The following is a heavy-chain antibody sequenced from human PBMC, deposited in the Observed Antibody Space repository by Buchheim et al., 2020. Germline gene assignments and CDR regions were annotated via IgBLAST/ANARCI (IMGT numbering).Heavy chain of an antibody. CDR2: IYTSGST. D-gene: IGHD6-13*01. Sequence: QVQLQESGPGLVKPSQTLSLTCTVSGGSISSGSYYWSWIRQPAGKGLEWIGRIYTSGSTNDNPSLTSRVTISVDTAKNQFSLKLSSVTAADTAVYYCARAEVGSWYDGGYYYYGMDVWGQGTT. CDR3: ARAEVGSWYDGGYYYYGMDV. J-gene: IGHJ6*02. CDR1: GGSISSGSYY. V-gene: IGHV4-61*02.